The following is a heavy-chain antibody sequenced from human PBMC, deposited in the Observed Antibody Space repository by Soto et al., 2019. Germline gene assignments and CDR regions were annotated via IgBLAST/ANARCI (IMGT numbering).Heavy chain of an antibody. CDR1: GYTFTSYY. D-gene: IGHD3-10*01. CDR3: AREERRGSIDGFDF. V-gene: IGHV1-46*01. Sequence: SVRVACQASGYTFTSYYMHWVRQAPVQGLEWMGIINPSGGSTSYAQKFQGSVSMTRDTATSTVYMELSRLRSEDTAVYYCAREERRGSIDGFDFWGQGTMVTVSS. J-gene: IGHJ3*01. CDR2: INPSGGST.